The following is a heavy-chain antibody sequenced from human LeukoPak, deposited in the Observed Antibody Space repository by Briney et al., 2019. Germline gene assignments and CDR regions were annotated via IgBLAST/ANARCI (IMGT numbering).Heavy chain of an antibody. V-gene: IGHV3-21*01. CDR2: ISSSSSYI. D-gene: IGHD6-13*01. Sequence: PGGSLRLSCAASGFTFSSYSMNWVRQAPGKGLEWVSSISSSSSYIYYADSVKGRFTISRDNAKNSLYLQMDSLRAEDTAVYYCATPAAAAGSLMPFDYWGQGTLVTVSS. CDR1: GFTFSSYS. J-gene: IGHJ4*02. CDR3: ATPAAAAGSLMPFDY.